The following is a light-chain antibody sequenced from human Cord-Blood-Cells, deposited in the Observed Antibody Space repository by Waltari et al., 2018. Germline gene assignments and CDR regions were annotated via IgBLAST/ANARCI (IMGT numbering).Light chain of an antibody. J-gene: IGLJ1*01. V-gene: IGLV2-8*01. CDR3: SSYAGSNNFV. CDR2: EVS. CDR1: SSDVGGYNY. Sequence: QSALTQPPSASGSPGQSVTISCTGTSSDVGGYNYFSWYQQHPGKAPKLMIYEVSKRPSGVPDRFSGSKSGKTASLTVSGLQAEDEADYYCSSYAGSNNFVFGTGTKVTVL.